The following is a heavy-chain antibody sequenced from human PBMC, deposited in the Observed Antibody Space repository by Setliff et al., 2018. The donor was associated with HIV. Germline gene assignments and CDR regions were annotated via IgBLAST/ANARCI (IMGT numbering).Heavy chain of an antibody. D-gene: IGHD2-2*01. CDR1: GHTFTAYG. Sequence: GASVKVSCKASGHTFTAYGIAWVRQAPGQGLEWLGWIAAHTGNTKYAQKFQDRVSMTTDTYTSTAYMELKTLRSDDTAVYYCALTYPPADNWLDPWGQGTLVTVSS. CDR2: IAAHTGNT. V-gene: IGHV1-18*01. J-gene: IGHJ5*02. CDR3: ALTYPPADNWLDP.